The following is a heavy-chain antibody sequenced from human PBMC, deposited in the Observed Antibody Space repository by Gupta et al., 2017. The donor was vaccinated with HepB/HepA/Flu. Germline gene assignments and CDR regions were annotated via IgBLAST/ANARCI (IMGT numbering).Heavy chain of an antibody. CDR2: ISGSGGST. CDR3: AKDLRGYCSSTSCEFDY. D-gene: IGHD2-2*01. Sequence: EVQLLESGGGLVQPGGSLRLSCAASGFTFSSYAMSWVRQAPGKGLEWVSAISGSGGSTYYADSVKGRFTISRDNSKNTLYLQMNSLRAEDTAVYYCAKDLRGYCSSTSCEFDYWGQGTLVTVSS. V-gene: IGHV3-23*01. CDR1: GFTFSSYA. J-gene: IGHJ4*02.